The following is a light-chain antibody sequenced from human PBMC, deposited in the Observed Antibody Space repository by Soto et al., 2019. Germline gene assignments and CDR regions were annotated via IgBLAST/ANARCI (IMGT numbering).Light chain of an antibody. J-gene: IGLJ3*02. Sequence: QSALTQPHSVSGSPGQSVTISCSGTSGDVGHYNFVSWYRHHPGKAPKLIIYDVSTRPSGVPDRFSGSKSGNTASLTISGLQAEDEADFYCCSYAGSYTWVFGGGTKVTVL. CDR2: DVS. V-gene: IGLV2-11*01. CDR1: SGDVGHYNF. CDR3: CSYAGSYTWV.